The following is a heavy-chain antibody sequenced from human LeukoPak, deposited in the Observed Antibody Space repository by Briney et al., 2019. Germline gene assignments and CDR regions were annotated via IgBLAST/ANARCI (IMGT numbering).Heavy chain of an antibody. J-gene: IGHJ4*02. CDR3: ARDQTYYGSGSYDY. CDR2: ISAGNGNT. Sequence: ASVKVSCKASGYTFTSYAVHWVRQAPGQRLEWMGWISAGNGNTKYSQEFQGRVTITRDTSASTAYMELSSLRSEDMAVYYCARDQTYYGSGSYDYWGQGTLVTVSS. D-gene: IGHD3-10*01. CDR1: GYTFTSYA. V-gene: IGHV1-3*03.